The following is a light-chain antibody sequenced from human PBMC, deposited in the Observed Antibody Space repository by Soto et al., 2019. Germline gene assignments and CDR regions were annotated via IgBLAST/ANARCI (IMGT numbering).Light chain of an antibody. CDR3: QHGSSWPLT. CDR1: QSVSSY. CDR2: DAS. Sequence: EIVLTQSPATLFLSPGERATLSCRASQSVSSYLAWYQQKPGQAPRLLIYDASNRATGIPARFSGSGAGTDFTLTISSLEPEDFAVYYCQHGSSWPLTFGGGTKVEIK. J-gene: IGKJ4*01. V-gene: IGKV3-11*01.